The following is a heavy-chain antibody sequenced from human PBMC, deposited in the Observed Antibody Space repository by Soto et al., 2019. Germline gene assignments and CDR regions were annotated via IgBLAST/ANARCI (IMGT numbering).Heavy chain of an antibody. Sequence: QVQLVQSGAEVKKPGSLVKVSCKASGGTFSSYAISWVQQAPGQGLEWMGGIIPIFGTANYAQKFQGRVTITADESTSTAYMELSSLRSEDTAVYYCAREGASGSHIGYWGQGTLVTVSS. CDR3: AREGASGSHIGY. D-gene: IGHD3-22*01. V-gene: IGHV1-69*01. CDR1: GGTFSSYA. J-gene: IGHJ4*02. CDR2: IIPIFGTA.